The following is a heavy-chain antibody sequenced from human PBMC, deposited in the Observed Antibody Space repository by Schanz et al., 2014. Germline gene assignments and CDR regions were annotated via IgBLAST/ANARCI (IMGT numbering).Heavy chain of an antibody. CDR3: ARDTTWRLDL. Sequence: QVQLQESGPGLVKPSQTLSLTCTVSGGSISSATYYWSWVRQPAGKGLEWIGRIYSRGSSTYNPSHKSRAPISIDPPNNQSSLKLNSVTAADTAVYYCARDTTWRLDLWGRGTLVTVSS. CDR2: IYSRGSS. D-gene: IGHD1-1*01. V-gene: IGHV4-61*02. J-gene: IGHJ2*01. CDR1: GGSISSATYY.